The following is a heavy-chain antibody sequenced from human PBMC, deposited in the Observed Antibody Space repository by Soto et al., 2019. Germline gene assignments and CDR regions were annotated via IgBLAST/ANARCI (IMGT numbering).Heavy chain of an antibody. Sequence: PGGSLRLSCSASGFTFSSYAMHWVRQAPGKGLEYVSAISSNGGSTYYADSVKGRFTISRDNSKNTLYLQMSSLRAEDTAVYYCVKGSGIQLWSRSFDYWGQGTLVTVSS. CDR1: GFTFSSYA. D-gene: IGHD5-18*01. CDR3: VKGSGIQLWSRSFDY. J-gene: IGHJ4*02. CDR2: ISSNGGST. V-gene: IGHV3-64D*06.